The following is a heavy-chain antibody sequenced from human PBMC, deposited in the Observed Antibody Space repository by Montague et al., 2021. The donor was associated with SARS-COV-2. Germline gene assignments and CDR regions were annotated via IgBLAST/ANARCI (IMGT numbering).Heavy chain of an antibody. CDR2: IYYSGST. CDR1: GGSISNYY. D-gene: IGHD3-10*01. J-gene: IGHJ4*02. V-gene: IGHV4-59*01. Sequence: SETLSLTCTVSGGSISNYYWSWIRQPPGKGLEWIGYIYYSGSTNYNPPLKSRVTISVDTSKSQFSLKLSSVTAADTAVYYCARVQRGYYYGLGVSAHFDYWGQGTLVTVSS. CDR3: ARVQRGYYYGLGVSAHFDY.